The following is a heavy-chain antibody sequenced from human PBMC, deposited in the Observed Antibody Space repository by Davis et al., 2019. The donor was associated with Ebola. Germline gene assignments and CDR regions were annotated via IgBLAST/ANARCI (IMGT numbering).Heavy chain of an antibody. J-gene: IGHJ3*01. Sequence: GESLKISCAASGFTFSSYAMSWVRQAPGKGLQWVSSISGSGDSTYYADSVKGRLTISRDNAKNSLYLQMNSLRVEDTAVYYCARDPAIGQTLSTFDVWGQGTTVTVAS. D-gene: IGHD2-21*01. CDR1: GFTFSSYA. CDR3: ARDPAIGQTLSTFDV. V-gene: IGHV3-23*01. CDR2: ISGSGDST.